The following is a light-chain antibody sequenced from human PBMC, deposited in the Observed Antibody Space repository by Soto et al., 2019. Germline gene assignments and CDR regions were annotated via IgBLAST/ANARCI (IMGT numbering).Light chain of an antibody. CDR3: QQRSSWPLT. V-gene: IGKV3-11*01. CDR2: GAS. J-gene: IGKJ4*02. CDR1: QSVSSN. Sequence: EIVMTQSPATLSVSPGDRATLSCRASQSVSSNLAWYQQRPGQAPRLLIYGASTRATGIPARFSGSGSGTDFTLTISSLEPEDFAAYFCQQRSSWPLTFGGGTKVDIK.